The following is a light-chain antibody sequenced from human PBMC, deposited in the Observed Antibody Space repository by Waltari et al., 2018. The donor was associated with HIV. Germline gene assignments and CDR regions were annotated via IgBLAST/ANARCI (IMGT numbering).Light chain of an antibody. V-gene: IGLV3-21*04. CDR2: YNA. Sequence: SYVLPQPPSVSVAPGKTAKITCVGNNIGTKSVHWYQQKPDQAPVLVIYYNADRPSGIPDRFSGSNSGNTATLTINRVEAGDEGDYYCHVWDTISDHVVFGGGSKLTVL. J-gene: IGLJ2*01. CDR1: NIGTKS. CDR3: HVWDTISDHVV.